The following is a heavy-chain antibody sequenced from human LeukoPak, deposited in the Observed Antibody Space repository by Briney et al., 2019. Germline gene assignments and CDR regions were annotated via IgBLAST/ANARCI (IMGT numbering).Heavy chain of an antibody. V-gene: IGHV1-46*01. Sequence: GASVKVSCKASGYSFTNYYINWVRQAPGQGLEWMGIINPSGGSRSYAQKFQGRVTMTRDTSTSIVYMELSSLRSEDTAVYYCATSQEGAFDSWGQGALVTVSS. CDR3: ATSQEGAFDS. D-gene: IGHD1-26*01. J-gene: IGHJ4*02. CDR1: GYSFTNYY. CDR2: INPSGGSR.